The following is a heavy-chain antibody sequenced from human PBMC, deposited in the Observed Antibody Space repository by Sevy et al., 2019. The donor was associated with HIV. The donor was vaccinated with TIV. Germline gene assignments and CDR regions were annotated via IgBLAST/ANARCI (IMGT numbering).Heavy chain of an antibody. D-gene: IGHD1-26*01. CDR3: ARGPPDGSYDYFDY. CDR1: GFTFIRYN. Sequence: GGSLRLSCAASGFTFIRYNMNWVRQAPGKGLEWVSSVSGSSNYIYYAESLKGRFINSRDNAKDTLYLQMNSLRADDTAVYYCARGPPDGSYDYFDYWGQGTLVTVSS. J-gene: IGHJ4*02. V-gene: IGHV3-21*06. CDR2: VSGSSNYI.